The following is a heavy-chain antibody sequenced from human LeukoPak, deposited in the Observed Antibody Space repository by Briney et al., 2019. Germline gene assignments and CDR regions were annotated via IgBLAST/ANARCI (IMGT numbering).Heavy chain of an antibody. V-gene: IGHV1-3*04. D-gene: IGHD2-8*01. J-gene: IGHJ4*02. Sequence: ASVKVSCKTSGYPFTSFHVHWVRQAPGQGLEWMGWINTGNDHTRYSPKFQGRVTVAMDTSATTAYMELNSLTSEDTAVYYCARKSTNAGGGFDYWGQGTLVAVSS. CDR1: GYPFTSFH. CDR3: ARKSTNAGGGFDY. CDR2: INTGNDHT.